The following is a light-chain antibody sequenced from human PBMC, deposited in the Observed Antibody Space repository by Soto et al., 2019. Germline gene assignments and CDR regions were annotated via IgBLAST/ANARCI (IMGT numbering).Light chain of an antibody. J-gene: IGKJ1*01. Sequence: DIQMTQSPSTLSGSVGDRVTITCRASQTISSWLAWYQQKPGKAPKLLIYKASTLKSGVPSRFSGSGSGTECTLTIRSLQPDDFATYYCQHDNSYSEDFGQGTMVELK. V-gene: IGKV1-5*03. CDR3: QHDNSYSED. CDR2: KAS. CDR1: QTISSW.